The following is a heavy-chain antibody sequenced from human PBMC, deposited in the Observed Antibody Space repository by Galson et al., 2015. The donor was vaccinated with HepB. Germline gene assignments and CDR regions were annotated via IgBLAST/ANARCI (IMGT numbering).Heavy chain of an antibody. CDR1: GGTFASYA. Sequence: SGGTFASYAFSWVRQAPGQGLEWMGGIIPLFGTINYAQRFQGRVTITADEATSTAYMELNNLRSDDTAVYYCARGRPARATVWPLGTTGFHPWGQGTLVTVSS. V-gene: IGHV1-69*01. CDR3: ARGRPARATVWPLGTTGFHP. D-gene: IGHD1-1*01. J-gene: IGHJ5*02. CDR2: IIPLFGTI.